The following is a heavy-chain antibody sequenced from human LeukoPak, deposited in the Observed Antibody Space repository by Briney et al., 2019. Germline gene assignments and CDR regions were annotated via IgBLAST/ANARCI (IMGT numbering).Heavy chain of an antibody. CDR2: MNPNSGNT. Sequence: VNVAGKASGYTFTSYDISVLRQAIGQGLEWMGWMNPNSGNTGYAQKFQGRVTMTRNTSISTAYMELSSLRSEDTAVYYCARTYYYDSSGYYFDYYYMDVWGKGTTVTVPS. CDR3: ARTYYYDSSGYYFDYYYMDV. J-gene: IGHJ6*03. D-gene: IGHD3-22*01. CDR1: GYTFTSYD. V-gene: IGHV1-8*01.